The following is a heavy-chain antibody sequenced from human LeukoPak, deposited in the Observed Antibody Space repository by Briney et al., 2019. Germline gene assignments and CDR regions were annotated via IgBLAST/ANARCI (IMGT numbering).Heavy chain of an antibody. J-gene: IGHJ4*02. Sequence: GGSLRLSCAASGFAFDDYAMHWVRQAPGTGLEWVSLISRDGGSTYYADSVKGRFTISRDNSKNSLYLQMNSLRTEDTALYYCAKDNRADGYNSRFDYWGQGTMVTVSP. CDR3: AKDNRADGYNSRFDY. CDR2: ISRDGGST. CDR1: GFAFDDYA. V-gene: IGHV3-43*02. D-gene: IGHD5-24*01.